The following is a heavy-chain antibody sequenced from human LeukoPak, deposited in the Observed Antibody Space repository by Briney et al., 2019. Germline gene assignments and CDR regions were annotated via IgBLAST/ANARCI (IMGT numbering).Heavy chain of an antibody. D-gene: IGHD5-18*01. CDR1: GFTFSSFW. J-gene: IGHJ4*02. CDR2: IKQDGSEK. Sequence: GGSLRLSCAASGFTFSSFWMSWVRQAPGKGLEWVANIKQDGSEKYYVDSVKGRFTISRDNAKNSLFLQMNSLRTEDTAVYYCARASNTAMVKVYDYWGQGTLVTVS. CDR3: ARASNTAMVKVYDY. V-gene: IGHV3-7*01.